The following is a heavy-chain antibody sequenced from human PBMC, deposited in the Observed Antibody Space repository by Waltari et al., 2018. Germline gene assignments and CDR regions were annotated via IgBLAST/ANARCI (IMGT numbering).Heavy chain of an antibody. J-gene: IGHJ4*02. V-gene: IGHV3-7*04. Sequence: EVHLVESVGTLVQPGGSLILSCLASGFTFCIVLMNWVRKAPGKGLEWLANINEDGSEKFYVDSVTGRFSISRDNAKNSLYLQMNTLTVEDTAVYYCARADYGGSADYDYWGQGTLVTVSS. CDR1: GFTFCIVL. D-gene: IGHD4-17*01. CDR3: ARADYGGSADYDY. CDR2: INEDGSEK.